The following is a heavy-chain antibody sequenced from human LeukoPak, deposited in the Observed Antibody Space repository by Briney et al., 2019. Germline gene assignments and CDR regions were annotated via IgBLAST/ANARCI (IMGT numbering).Heavy chain of an antibody. CDR2: IRYDGSNK. D-gene: IGHD6-13*01. CDR3: AKDSVDRYSSYNLGY. J-gene: IGHJ4*02. V-gene: IGHV3-30*02. CDR1: GFTFSSYG. Sequence: GGSLRLSCAASGFTFSSYGMHWVRQAPGKGLEWVAFIRYDGSNKYYADSVKGRFTISRDNSTNTLYLQMNSLRAEDTAVYYCAKDSVDRYSSYNLGYWGQGTLVTVSS.